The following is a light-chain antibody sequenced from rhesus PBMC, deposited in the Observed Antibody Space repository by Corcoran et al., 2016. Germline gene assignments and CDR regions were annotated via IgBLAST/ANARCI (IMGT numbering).Light chain of an antibody. Sequence: DIQMTQSPSSLSASVGDTVTITCRASQSISSWLDWYQQKPGKAPKLLVYTASNLQSGVPSRFSGGGSGTDFTLTINSLQPEDFVTYYCLQYINSPYSFGQGTKVEIK. CDR3: LQYINSPYS. J-gene: IGKJ2*01. CDR1: QSISSW. V-gene: IGKV1-22*01. CDR2: TAS.